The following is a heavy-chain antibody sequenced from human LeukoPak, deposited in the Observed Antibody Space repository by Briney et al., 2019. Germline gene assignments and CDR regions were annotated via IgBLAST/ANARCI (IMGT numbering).Heavy chain of an antibody. D-gene: IGHD3-3*01. Sequence: SETLSLTCTVSGGSISSYYWSWIRQPPGKGLEWIGYIYYSGSTNYNPSLKSRVTISVDTSKNQFSLKLSSVTAADTAVYYSARDTKTGYFDLWGRGTLVTVSS. CDR3: ARDTKTGYFDL. CDR2: IYYSGST. J-gene: IGHJ2*01. CDR1: GGSISSYY. V-gene: IGHV4-59*01.